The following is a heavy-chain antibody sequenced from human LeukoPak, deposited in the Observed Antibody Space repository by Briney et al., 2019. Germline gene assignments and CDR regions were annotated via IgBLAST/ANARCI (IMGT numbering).Heavy chain of an antibody. Sequence: GGSLRLSCAASGFTFSSYAMDWVRQAPGKGLEWVAVISYDGSNKYYADSVKGRFTISRDNSKNTLYLQMNSLRAEDTAVYYCARDPGGSYFDYWGQGTLVTVSS. CDR1: GFTFSSYA. D-gene: IGHD1-26*01. J-gene: IGHJ4*02. V-gene: IGHV3-30-3*01. CDR2: ISYDGSNK. CDR3: ARDPGGSYFDY.